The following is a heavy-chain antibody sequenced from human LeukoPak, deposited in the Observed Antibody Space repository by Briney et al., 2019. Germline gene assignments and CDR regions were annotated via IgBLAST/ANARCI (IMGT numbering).Heavy chain of an antibody. D-gene: IGHD6-25*01. CDR2: ISYDGSNK. J-gene: IGHJ6*02. CDR3: ARERLTIYYYYGMDV. V-gene: IGHV3-30-3*01. Sequence: GGSLRLSCAASGFTFSSYAMHWVRQAPGKGLEWVAVISYDGSNKYYADSVKGRFTISSDNSKNTLYLQMNSLRAEDTAVYYCARERLTIYYYYGMDVWGQGTTVTVSS. CDR1: GFTFSSYA.